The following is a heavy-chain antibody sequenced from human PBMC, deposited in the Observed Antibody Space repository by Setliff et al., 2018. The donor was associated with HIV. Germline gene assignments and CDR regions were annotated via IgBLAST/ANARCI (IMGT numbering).Heavy chain of an antibody. CDR3: AKELAASGLGYFDS. CDR1: YGSISGHY. J-gene: IGHJ4*02. V-gene: IGHV4-59*11. Sequence: SETLSLTCTVSYGSISGHYWTWIRQPPGKGLEWIGYIHHSGGTQYNPSLMSRLTMSVDSSKNQFSLSLSSVTAADTAVYYCAKELAASGLGYFDSWGRGILVTVSS. D-gene: IGHD3-22*01. CDR2: IHHSGGT.